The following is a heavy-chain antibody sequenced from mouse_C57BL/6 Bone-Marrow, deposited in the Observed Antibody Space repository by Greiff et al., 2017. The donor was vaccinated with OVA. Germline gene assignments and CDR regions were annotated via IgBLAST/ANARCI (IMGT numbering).Heavy chain of an antibody. CDR2: IDPETGGT. CDR1: GYTFTDYE. J-gene: IGHJ2*01. D-gene: IGHD2-3*01. CDR3: TRQMADFDY. V-gene: IGHV1-15*01. Sequence: LEESGAELVRPGASVTLSCKASGYTFTDYEMHWVKQTPVHGLEWIGAIDPETGGTAYNQKFKGKAILTADKSSSTAYMELRSLTSEDSAVYYCTRQMADFDYWGQGTTLTVSS.